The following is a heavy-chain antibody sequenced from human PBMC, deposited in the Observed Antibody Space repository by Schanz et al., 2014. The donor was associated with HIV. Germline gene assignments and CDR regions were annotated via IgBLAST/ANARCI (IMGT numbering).Heavy chain of an antibody. CDR1: GLTFSDYA. V-gene: IGHV3-23*01. Sequence: VQLLESGGGLVQPGGSLRLSCAASGLTFSDYAMTWVRQGAGKGLERVSTISESGRYTYYADSVKGRFTISRDNSKNTLSLQMNSLRVEDTAEYYCAKPEYDSSGNSQTHFDYWGQGTLVSVSS. CDR3: AKPEYDSSGNSQTHFDY. CDR2: ISESGRYT. D-gene: IGHD3-22*01. J-gene: IGHJ4*02.